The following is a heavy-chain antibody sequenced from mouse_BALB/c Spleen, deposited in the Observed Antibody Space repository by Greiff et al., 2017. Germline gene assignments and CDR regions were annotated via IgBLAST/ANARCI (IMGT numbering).Heavy chain of an antibody. V-gene: IGHV2-6-7*01. CDR3: AKYGNAYAMDY. Sequence: VQGVESGPGLVAPSQSLSITCTVSGFSLTGYGVNWVRQPPGKGLEWLGMIWGDGSTDYNSALKSRLSISKDNSKSQVFLKMNSLQTDDTARYYCAKYGNAYAMDYWGQGTSVTVAS. J-gene: IGHJ4*01. D-gene: IGHD2-10*02. CDR1: GFSLTGYG. CDR2: IWGDGST.